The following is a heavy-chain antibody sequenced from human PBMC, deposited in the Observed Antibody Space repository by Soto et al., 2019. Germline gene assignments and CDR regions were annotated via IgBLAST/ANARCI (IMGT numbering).Heavy chain of an antibody. D-gene: IGHD5-12*01. Sequence: SETLSLTCTAVGDYISAYCGSWIRQPPGKGLEWIGYIHYSGSTNYNPSLKSRVTISVDTSKNQFSLKLSSVTAADTAVYYCARAYGGYADYWGQGALVTVSS. CDR1: GDYISAYC. V-gene: IGHV4-59*01. J-gene: IGHJ4*02. CDR2: IHYSGST. CDR3: ARAYGGYADY.